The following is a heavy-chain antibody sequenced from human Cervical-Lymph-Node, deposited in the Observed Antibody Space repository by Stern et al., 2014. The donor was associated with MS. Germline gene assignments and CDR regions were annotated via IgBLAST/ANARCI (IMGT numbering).Heavy chain of an antibody. D-gene: IGHD3-3*01. Sequence: EVQLVESGGGLIQPGGSLRLSCAASGFTVSSNYMSWVRQSPGTGLQWVSLIYTDGSTYYAASVKGRFTISRDHSKNTLYLQMNSLGAEDTALYYCARAIFGVVTPTMAPDAFDIWGQGTMVTVSS. CDR3: ARAIFGVVTPTMAPDAFDI. V-gene: IGHV3-53*01. CDR2: IYTDGST. CDR1: GFTVSSNY. J-gene: IGHJ3*02.